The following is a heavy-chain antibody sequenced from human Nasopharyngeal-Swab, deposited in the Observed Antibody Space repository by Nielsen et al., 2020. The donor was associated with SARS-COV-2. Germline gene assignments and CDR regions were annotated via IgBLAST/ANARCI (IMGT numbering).Heavy chain of an antibody. Sequence: ESLKIPCTVSGGSISSYYWSWVRQPPGKGLEWIGYIYYSGSTNYNPSLKSRVTISVDTSKHQFSLKLSSVTAADTAVYYCARAKGYYDSSGYYYYYYMDVWGKGTTVTVSS. CDR3: ARAKGYYDSSGYYYYYYMDV. J-gene: IGHJ6*03. D-gene: IGHD3-22*01. V-gene: IGHV4-59*01. CDR2: IYYSGST. CDR1: GGSISSYY.